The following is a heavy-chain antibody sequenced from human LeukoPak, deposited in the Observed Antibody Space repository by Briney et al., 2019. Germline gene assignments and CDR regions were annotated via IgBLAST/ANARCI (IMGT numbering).Heavy chain of an antibody. CDR3: ARGLPPVMKYYFDY. D-gene: IGHD4-11*01. J-gene: IGHJ4*02. V-gene: IGHV3-23*01. Sequence: GGSLRLSCAASGFTFSSYAMGWVRQAPGKGLEWVSSISVSGTYTYYADSVKGRFTISRDNSKNTLYLQMNSLRAEDTAMYYCARGLPPVMKYYFDYWGQGTLVTVSS. CDR2: ISVSGTYT. CDR1: GFTFSSYA.